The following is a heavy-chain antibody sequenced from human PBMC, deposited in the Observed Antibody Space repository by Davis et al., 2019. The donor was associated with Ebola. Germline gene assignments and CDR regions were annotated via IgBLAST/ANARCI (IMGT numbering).Heavy chain of an antibody. Sequence: SETLSLTCTVSGGSISSSSYYWGWIRQPPGKGLEWIGSIYYSGSTYYNPSLKSRVTISVDTSKNQFSLKLSSVTAADTAVYYCARGYYDFWSGYYRDYYYYGMDVWGQGTTVTVSS. CDR3: ARGYYDFWSGYYRDYYYYGMDV. CDR2: IYYSGST. CDR1: GGSISSSSYY. V-gene: IGHV4-39*01. D-gene: IGHD3-3*01. J-gene: IGHJ6*02.